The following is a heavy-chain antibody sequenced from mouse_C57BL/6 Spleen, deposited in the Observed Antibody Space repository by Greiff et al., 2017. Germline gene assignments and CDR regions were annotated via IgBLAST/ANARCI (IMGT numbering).Heavy chain of an antibody. D-gene: IGHD1-1*01. CDR1: GYTFTSYW. J-gene: IGHJ2*01. Sequence: QVQLQQPGAELVRPGSSVKLSCKASGYTFTSYWMHWVKQRPIQGLEWIGNIDPSDSETHYNQKFKDKATLTVDKSSSTAYMQLSSLTSEDSAVYYCARGDAVVPYFDYWGQGTTLTVSS. CDR2: IDPSDSET. V-gene: IGHV1-52*01. CDR3: ARGDAVVPYFDY.